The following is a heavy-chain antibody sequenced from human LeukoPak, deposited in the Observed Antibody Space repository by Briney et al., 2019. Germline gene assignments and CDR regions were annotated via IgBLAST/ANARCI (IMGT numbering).Heavy chain of an antibody. D-gene: IGHD2-2*01. J-gene: IGHJ4*02. CDR2: ISYDGSNK. V-gene: IGHV3-30*18. CDR1: GFTFSSYG. Sequence: GRSLRLSCAASGFTFSSYGMPWVRQAPGKGLEWVAVISYDGSNKYYADSVKGRFTISRDDSKNTLYLQMNSLRAEDTAVYYCAKDRLRGSTTYTRFDYWGQGTLVTVSS. CDR3: AKDRLRGSTTYTRFDY.